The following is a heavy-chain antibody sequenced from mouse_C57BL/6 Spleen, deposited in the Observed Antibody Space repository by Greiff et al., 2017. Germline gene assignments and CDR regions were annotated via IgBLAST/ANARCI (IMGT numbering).Heavy chain of an antibody. V-gene: IGHV1-15*01. D-gene: IGHD1-1*01. CDR1: GYTFPDYE. CDR2: IDPETGGT. J-gene: IGHJ4*01. Sequence: QVQLQQSGAELVRPGASVTLSCKASGYTFPDYEMHWVKQTPVHGLEWIGAIDPETGGTAYNQKFKGKAILTADKSSSTAYMELRSLTSEDSAVYYCTREYYGSSRYAMDYWGQGTSVTVSS. CDR3: TREYYGSSRYAMDY.